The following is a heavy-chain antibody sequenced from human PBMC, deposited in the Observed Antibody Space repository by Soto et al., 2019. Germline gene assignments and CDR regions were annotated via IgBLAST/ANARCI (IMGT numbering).Heavy chain of an antibody. J-gene: IGHJ4*02. CDR3: ARGKRGYSERSGYYSFDF. CDR2: ISDYNGYT. CDR1: GYTFTSYG. V-gene: IGHV1-18*01. D-gene: IGHD3-22*01. Sequence: QVQLVQSGAEVKKPGASVKVSCKATGYTFTSYGINWVRQAPGQGLEWMGWISDYNGYTNYAQKFQGRFTVTTDTSTSTAYMELRSLRSDDTAVYYCARGKRGYSERSGYYSFDFWGQGTLVTVSS.